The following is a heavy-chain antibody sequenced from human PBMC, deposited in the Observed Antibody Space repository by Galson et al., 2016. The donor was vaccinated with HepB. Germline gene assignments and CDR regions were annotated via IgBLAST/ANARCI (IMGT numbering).Heavy chain of an antibody. CDR1: GFTFSTYA. V-gene: IGHV3-23*01. CDR2: ISGIGGSA. J-gene: IGHJ4*02. CDR3: AKPLGQYCNDGGCYPEYFDY. D-gene: IGHD2-15*01. Sequence: SLRLSCAASGFTFSTYAMSWVRQAPGKGLEWVSGISGIGGSAYYADSVKGRFTISRDTYKNTLYLQMNSLRAEDTAVYYCAKPLGQYCNDGGCYPEYFDYWGQGTLVTVSS.